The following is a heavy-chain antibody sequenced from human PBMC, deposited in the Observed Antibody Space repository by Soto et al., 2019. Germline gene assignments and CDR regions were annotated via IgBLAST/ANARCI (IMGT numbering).Heavy chain of an antibody. J-gene: IGHJ4*02. Sequence: QVQLVQSGAEVKKPGASVKVSCKASGYTFTSYGISWVRQAPGQGLEWLGWISAYNGNTNYAQKLQGRVTMTTDTSTSTAYMELRSLRSDDTAVYYCARGTSRVVYDSSGYTDYWGQGTLVTVSS. D-gene: IGHD3-22*01. CDR1: GYTFTSYG. V-gene: IGHV1-18*04. CDR3: ARGTSRVVYDSSGYTDY. CDR2: ISAYNGNT.